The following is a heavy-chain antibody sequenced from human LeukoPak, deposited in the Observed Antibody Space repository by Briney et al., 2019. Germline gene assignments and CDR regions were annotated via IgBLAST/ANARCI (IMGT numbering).Heavy chain of an antibody. CDR2: INPNSGGT. CDR3: ARARITMVRGGNWFDP. V-gene: IGHV1-2*02. Sequence: GASVKVSCKASGYTFTGYYMHWVRQAPGQGLEWMGWINPNSGGTNYAQKFQGRVTMTRDTSISTAYMELSRLRSDDTAVYYCARARITMVRGGNWFDPWGQGTLVTVSP. CDR1: GYTFTGYY. D-gene: IGHD3-10*01. J-gene: IGHJ5*02.